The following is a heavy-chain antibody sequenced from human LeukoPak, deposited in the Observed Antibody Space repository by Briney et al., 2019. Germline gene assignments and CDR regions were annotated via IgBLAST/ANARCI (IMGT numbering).Heavy chain of an antibody. CDR1: GGSISSYY. CDR3: ASYDILTGPGY. Sequence: SETLSLTCTVSGGSISSYYWSWIRQPPGEGLEWIGYIYYSGSTNYNPSLKSRVTISVDTSKNQFSLKLSSVTAADTAVYYCASYDILTGPGYWGQGTLVTVSS. CDR2: IYYSGST. V-gene: IGHV4-59*08. J-gene: IGHJ4*02. D-gene: IGHD3-9*01.